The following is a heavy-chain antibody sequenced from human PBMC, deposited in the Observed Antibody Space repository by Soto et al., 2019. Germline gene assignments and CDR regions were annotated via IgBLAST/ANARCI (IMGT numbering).Heavy chain of an antibody. CDR1: GCTFRSYA. CDR2: INSDGSST. V-gene: IGHV3-74*01. CDR3: ASGVGATLYYYYYGMDV. Sequence: PGGSLRLSCASSGCTFRSYAMSWVRQAPGKGLVWVSRINSDGSSTSYADSVKGRFTISRDNAKNTLYLQMNSLRAEDTAVYYCASGVGATLYYYYYGMDVWGQGTTVTVSS. J-gene: IGHJ6*02. D-gene: IGHD1-26*01.